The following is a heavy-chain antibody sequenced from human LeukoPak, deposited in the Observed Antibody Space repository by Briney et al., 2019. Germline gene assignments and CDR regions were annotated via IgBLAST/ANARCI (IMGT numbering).Heavy chain of an antibody. CDR3: ARPQWGSSGSSVYYYGMDV. CDR1: GFTFSSYA. J-gene: IGHJ6*02. Sequence: AGGSLRLSCAASGFTFSSYAMHWVRQAPGKGLEWEAVISYDGSNKYYADSVKGRFTISRDNSKNTLYLQMNSLRAEDTAVYYCARPQWGSSGSSVYYYGMDVWGQGTTVTVSS. V-gene: IGHV3-30-3*01. D-gene: IGHD6-19*01. CDR2: ISYDGSNK.